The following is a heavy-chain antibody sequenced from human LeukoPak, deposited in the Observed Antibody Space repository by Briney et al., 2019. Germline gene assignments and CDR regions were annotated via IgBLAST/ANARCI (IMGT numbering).Heavy chain of an antibody. J-gene: IGHJ4*02. V-gene: IGHV1-69*01. CDR3: AKGDAVAGPLHYFDY. D-gene: IGHD6-13*01. CDR2: IIPIFGTA. Sequence: SVKVSCKASGGTFSSYAISWVRQAPGQGLEWMGGIIPIFGTANYAQKFQGRVTITADESTGTAYMELSSLRSEDTAVYYCAKGDAVAGPLHYFDYWGQGTLVTVSS. CDR1: GGTFSSYA.